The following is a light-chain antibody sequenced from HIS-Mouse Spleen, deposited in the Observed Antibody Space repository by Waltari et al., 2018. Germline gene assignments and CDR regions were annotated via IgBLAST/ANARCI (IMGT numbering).Light chain of an antibody. CDR2: AAS. Sequence: DIQMTQSPSSLSASVGDRVTITCRASQSISSYLNWYQQKPGKAPKLLIYAASSLQSGVPSRFSGSGSGTDFILTISSLQPEDFATYYCQQSYSTPPELTFGGGTKVEIK. CDR1: QSISSY. CDR3: QQSYSTPPELT. V-gene: IGKV1-39*01. J-gene: IGKJ4*01.